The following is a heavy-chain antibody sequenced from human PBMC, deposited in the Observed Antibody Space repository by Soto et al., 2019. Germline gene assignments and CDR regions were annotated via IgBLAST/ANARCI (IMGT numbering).Heavy chain of an antibody. CDR3: ARLSRYYGSGSPFDY. CDR1: GFTFGDYA. V-gene: IGHV3-49*03. J-gene: IGHJ4*02. CDR2: IRSKAYGGTT. D-gene: IGHD3-10*01. Sequence: GGSLRLSCTASGFTFGDYAMSWFRQAPGKGLEWVGFIRSKAYGGTTEYAASVKGRFTISRDDSKSIAYLQMNSLKTEDTAMYYCARLSRYYGSGSPFDYWGQGTLVTVSS.